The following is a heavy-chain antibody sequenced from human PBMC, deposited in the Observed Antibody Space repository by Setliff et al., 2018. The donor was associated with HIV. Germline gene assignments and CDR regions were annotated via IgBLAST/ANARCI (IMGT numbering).Heavy chain of an antibody. V-gene: IGHV1-18*01. CDR2: ISGYNGNT. CDR1: GYTFSSYG. D-gene: IGHD6-13*01. Sequence: ASVKVSCKASGYTFSSYGISWVRQAPGQGLQWVGWISGYNGNTHYAQNVQGRVTMTTDTSTNTAYMDLRSLRSDDTAVHYCTKDGLAAGARAFDIWGQGTMVTVSS. CDR3: TKDGLAAGARAFDI. J-gene: IGHJ3*02.